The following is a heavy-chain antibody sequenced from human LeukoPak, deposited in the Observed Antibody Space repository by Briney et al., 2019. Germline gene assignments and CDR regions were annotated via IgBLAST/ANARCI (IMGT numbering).Heavy chain of an antibody. V-gene: IGHV3-21*01. Sequence: GGSLRLSCADSGVTFSSYSMNWVRQAPGKGLEWVSSISSGSKYIYNADSVKGRFTISRDNAKNSLYLQMNSLRDEDTAVYYCARALSYSYGSMDFWGQGTLVIVSS. CDR1: GVTFSSYS. D-gene: IGHD5-18*01. CDR2: ISSGSKYI. CDR3: ARALSYSYGSMDF. J-gene: IGHJ4*02.